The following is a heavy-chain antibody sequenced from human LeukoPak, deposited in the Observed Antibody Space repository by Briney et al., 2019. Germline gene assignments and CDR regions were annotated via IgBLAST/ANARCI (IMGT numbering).Heavy chain of an antibody. CDR1: GYSISSGYY. J-gene: IGHJ5*02. D-gene: IGHD1-26*01. CDR2: IYTSGST. V-gene: IGHV4-4*07. CDR3: ARDLGVGATTQDWFDP. Sequence: SETLSLTCIVSGYSISSGYYWSWIRQPAGKGLEWIGRIYTSGSTNYNPSLKSRVTMSVDTSKNQFSLKLSSVTAADTAVYYCARDLGVGATTQDWFDPWGQGTLVTVSS.